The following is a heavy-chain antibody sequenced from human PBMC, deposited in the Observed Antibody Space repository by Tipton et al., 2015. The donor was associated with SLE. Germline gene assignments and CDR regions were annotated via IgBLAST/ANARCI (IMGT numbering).Heavy chain of an antibody. CDR3: ARVLGGMDV. CDR1: GGSISSYY. Sequence: LRLSCTVSGGSISSYYWSWIRQPPGKGLEWIGYIYYSGSTNYNPSLKSRVTISVDTSKNQFSLKLSSVTAADTAVYYCARVLGGMDVWGQGTTVTVSS. CDR2: IYYSGST. V-gene: IGHV4-59*01. J-gene: IGHJ6*02.